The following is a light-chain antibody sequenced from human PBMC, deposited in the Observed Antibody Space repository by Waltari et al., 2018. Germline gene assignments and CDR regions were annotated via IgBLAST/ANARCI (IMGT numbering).Light chain of an antibody. Sequence: QSALTQPASVSGSPGQSITISCTGTSDDIGAYSYVTWYHQRPGKVPKLIIYDRTQRPSGVSNRFSGSKSGSTASLTVSGLQAEDEGLFYCSAYTSRGTLKFGGGTRVTVL. CDR3: SAYTSRGTLK. J-gene: IGLJ2*01. CDR1: SDDIGAYSY. CDR2: DRT. V-gene: IGLV2-14*03.